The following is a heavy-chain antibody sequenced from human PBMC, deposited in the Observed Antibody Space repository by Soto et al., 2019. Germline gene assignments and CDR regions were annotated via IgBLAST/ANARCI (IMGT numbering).Heavy chain of an antibody. J-gene: IGHJ4*02. CDR1: GGTFSSYA. D-gene: IGHD5-12*01. CDR3: ARDAYGGYVY. CDR2: IIPIFGTA. Sequence: ASEKVSCKASGGTFSSYAISWVRQAPGQGLEWMGGIIPIFGTANYAQKFQGRVTITADGSTSTAYMELSSLRSEDTAVYYCARDAYGGYVYWGQGTLVTVSS. V-gene: IGHV1-69*13.